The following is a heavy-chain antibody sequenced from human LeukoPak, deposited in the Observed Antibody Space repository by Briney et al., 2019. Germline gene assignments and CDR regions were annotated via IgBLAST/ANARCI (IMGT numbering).Heavy chain of an antibody. V-gene: IGHV3-49*03. J-gene: IGHJ4*02. CDR1: GFTFGDYA. D-gene: IGHD3-10*01. CDR3: ARDRVYGSGSYYEDY. CDR2: IRSKAYGGTT. Sequence: PGGSLRFSCTASGFTFGDYAMSWFRKAPGKGLEGVGFIRSKAYGGTTEYAASVKGRLTISRDDSKSIAYLQMNSLKTEDTAVYYCARDRVYGSGSYYEDYWGQGTLVTVSS.